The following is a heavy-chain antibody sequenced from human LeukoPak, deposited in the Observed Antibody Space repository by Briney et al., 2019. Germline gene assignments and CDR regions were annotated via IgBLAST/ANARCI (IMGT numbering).Heavy chain of an antibody. CDR3: ARIHSGSDEVDY. CDR1: GYSISSGYY. CDR2: FYHGGST. D-gene: IGHD1-26*01. Sequence: SETLSLTCTVSGYSISSGYYWGWIRQPPGKGLEWIGSFYHGGSTYYNPSLKSRVTISVDTSKNQFSLKLSSVTAADTAVYYCARIHSGSDEVDYWGQGTLVTVSS. J-gene: IGHJ4*02. V-gene: IGHV4-38-2*02.